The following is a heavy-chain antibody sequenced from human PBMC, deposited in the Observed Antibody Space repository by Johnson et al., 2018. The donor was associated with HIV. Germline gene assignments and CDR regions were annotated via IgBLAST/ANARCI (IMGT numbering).Heavy chain of an antibody. J-gene: IGHJ3*02. CDR3: AKDKAVGATHYFAFDI. CDR2: SSRSGSTI. Sequence: QVQLVESGGGLVKPGGSLRLSCAASGFNLSDYYMRWIRQTPGKGLEWVSDSSRSGSTIYYADSVKGRFTISRDKSKDTLYLQMNSLRAEDTAVYYCAKDKAVGATHYFAFDIWGQGAVLTVSS. CDR1: GFNLSDYY. V-gene: IGHV3-11*01. D-gene: IGHD1-26*01.